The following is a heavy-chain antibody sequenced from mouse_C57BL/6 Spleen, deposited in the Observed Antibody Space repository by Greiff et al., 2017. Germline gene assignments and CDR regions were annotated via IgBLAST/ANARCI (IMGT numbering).Heavy chain of an antibody. D-gene: IGHD1-1*01. V-gene: IGHV5-6*01. J-gene: IGHJ1*03. Sequence: EVQLVESGGDLVKPGGSLKLSCAASGFTFSSYGMSWVRQTPDKRLEWVATISSGGSYTYYPDSVKGRFTISRDNAKNTLYLQMSSLKSEDTAMYYCARIITTVVANGYFDVWGTGTTVTVSS. CDR1: GFTFSSYG. CDR3: ARIITTVVANGYFDV. CDR2: ISSGGSYT.